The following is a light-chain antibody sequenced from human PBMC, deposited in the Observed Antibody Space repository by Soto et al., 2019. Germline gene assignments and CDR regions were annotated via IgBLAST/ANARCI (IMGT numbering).Light chain of an antibody. V-gene: IGLV1-47*03. Sequence: QSVMTQPPSASGTPGQTVTISCSGSSSNIGSAYIYWYQHLPGTAPKLLIYRNNQRPSGVPDRFSASKSGTSASLAISGLWSEDDADYYCAAWDVSLVVFGGGTKLTVL. J-gene: IGLJ2*01. CDR1: SSNIGSAY. CDR2: RNN. CDR3: AAWDVSLVV.